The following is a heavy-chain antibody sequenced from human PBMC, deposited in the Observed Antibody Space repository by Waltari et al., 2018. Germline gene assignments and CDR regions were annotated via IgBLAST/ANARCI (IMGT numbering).Heavy chain of an antibody. CDR2: INHSGST. CDR3: ARNWSGNWKRGYFDY. D-gene: IGHD1-1*01. J-gene: IGHJ4*02. CDR1: GGYFSGYY. V-gene: IGHV4-34*01. Sequence: QVQLPQWGAGLLKPSETLSLTCAVYGGYFSGYYWSWIRQPPGKGLEWIGEINHSGSTNYNPSLKSRVTISVDTSKNQFSLKLSSVTAADTAVYYCARNWSGNWKRGYFDYWGQGTLVTVSS.